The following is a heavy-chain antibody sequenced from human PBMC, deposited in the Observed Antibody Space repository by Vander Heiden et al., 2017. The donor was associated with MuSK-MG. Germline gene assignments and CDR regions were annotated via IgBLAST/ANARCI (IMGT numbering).Heavy chain of an antibody. CDR1: GGPISSYY. J-gene: IGHJ5*02. CDR2: IYYSGST. D-gene: IGHD3-10*01. V-gene: IGHV4-59*01. CDR3: ASASMVRGVWFDP. Sequence: QVQLQESGPGLVKPSETLSLTCTVSGGPISSYYWSWIRQPPGKGLEWIGYIYYSGSTNYNPSLKSRVTISVDTSKNQFSLKLSSVTAADTAVYYCASASMVRGVWFDPWGQGTLVTVSS.